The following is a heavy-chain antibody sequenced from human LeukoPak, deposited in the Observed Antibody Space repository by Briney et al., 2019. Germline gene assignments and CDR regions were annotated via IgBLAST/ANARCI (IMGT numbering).Heavy chain of an antibody. V-gene: IGHV4-39*07. Sequence: SETLSLTCTVSGGSISSSSYYWGWIRQPPGKGLEWIGSIYYSGSTYYNPSLKSRVTISVDTSKNQLSLKLSSVTAADTAVYYCARGRDSSGYEDYWGQGTLVTVSS. D-gene: IGHD3-22*01. J-gene: IGHJ4*02. CDR1: GGSISSSSYY. CDR2: IYYSGST. CDR3: ARGRDSSGYEDY.